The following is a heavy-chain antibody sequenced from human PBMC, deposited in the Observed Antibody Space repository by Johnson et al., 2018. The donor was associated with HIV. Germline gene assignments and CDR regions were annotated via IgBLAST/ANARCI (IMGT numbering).Heavy chain of an antibody. CDR2: LYRDGRP. J-gene: IGHJ3*02. V-gene: IGHV3-53*01. Sequence: VQLVESGGDLIQPGGSLRLSCAASGFTVSSTYMSWVRQAPGKGLEWLSVLYRDGRPFYADSVKGRFTISRDSSKNTLFLHMNSLRAEDTALYYCAKVGMIVVHGAFDIWGQGTMVTVSS. CDR1: GFTVSSTY. CDR3: AKVGMIVVHGAFDI. D-gene: IGHD3-22*01.